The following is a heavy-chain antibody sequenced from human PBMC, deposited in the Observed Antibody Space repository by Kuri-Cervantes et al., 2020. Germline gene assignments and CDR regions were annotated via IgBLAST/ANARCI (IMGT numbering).Heavy chain of an antibody. CDR3: ARINWGSGYYHMDV. D-gene: IGHD7-27*01. J-gene: IGHJ6*03. Sequence: GSLRLSCAVYGGSLSGFYWSWIRQPPGKGLEWIGEINHSGSTNYNPSLKSRVTISVDSSRNQFSLKLKSVTAADTAVYYCARINWGSGYYHMDVWGKGTTVTVSS. CDR1: GGSLSGFY. V-gene: IGHV4-34*01. CDR2: INHSGST.